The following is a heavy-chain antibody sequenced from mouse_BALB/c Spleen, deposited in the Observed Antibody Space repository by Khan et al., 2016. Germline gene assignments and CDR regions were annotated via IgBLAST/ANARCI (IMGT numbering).Heavy chain of an antibody. Sequence: EVKLLESGPGLVKPSQSLSLTCTVTGYSITSDYAWNWIRQFPGNKLEWMGYISYSGSTSYNPSLKSRISITRDTSKHQFFLQLNSVTTEDTATYYCASYGYDYCAMDYWGQGTSVSVSS. J-gene: IGHJ4*01. CDR3: ASYGYDYCAMDY. CDR2: ISYSGST. D-gene: IGHD2-2*01. V-gene: IGHV3-2*02. CDR1: GYSITSDYA.